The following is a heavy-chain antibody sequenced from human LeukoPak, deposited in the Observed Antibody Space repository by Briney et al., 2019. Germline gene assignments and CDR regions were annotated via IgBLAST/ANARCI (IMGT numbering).Heavy chain of an antibody. CDR1: GFTFSSYA. CDR2: ISASNGNT. CDR3: ASSKDHYCHY. J-gene: IGHJ4*02. V-gene: IGHV3-23*01. Sequence: PGGSLRLSCAGSGFTFSSYAMTWVRQAPGKGLKWVSGISASNGNTYHADSVKGRFTISRDNSKGTLYLQMNSLRVEDTAVYYCASSKDHYCHYWGQGTLVTVSS.